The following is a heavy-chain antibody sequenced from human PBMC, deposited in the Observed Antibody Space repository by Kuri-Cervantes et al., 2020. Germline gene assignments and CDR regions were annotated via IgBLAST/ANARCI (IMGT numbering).Heavy chain of an antibody. CDR1: GFTFSSYG. CDR2: ISYDGSNK. D-gene: IGHD3/OR15-3a*01. V-gene: IGHV3-30*03. Sequence: LSLTCAASGFTFSSYGMHWVRQAPGKGLEWVAVISYDGSNKYYADSVKGRFSISRDNSKNTLYLQMNSLRAEDTAVYYCAGDNYHFDPWGQGTLVTVSS. CDR3: AGDNYHFDP. J-gene: IGHJ5*02.